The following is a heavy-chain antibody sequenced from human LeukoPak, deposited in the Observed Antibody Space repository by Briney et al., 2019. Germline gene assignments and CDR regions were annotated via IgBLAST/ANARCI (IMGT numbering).Heavy chain of an antibody. D-gene: IGHD3-10*01. J-gene: IGHJ4*02. CDR3: ARRGDY. CDR2: IYYSGTT. Sequence: SETLSLTCAVYGVSFSGYYWSWIRQPPGKGLEWIGSIYYSGTTYYNPSLKSRVTISIDTSRNQFSLKLSSVTATDTAVYYCARRGDYWGQGTLVTVSS. CDR1: GVSFSGYY. V-gene: IGHV4-34*01.